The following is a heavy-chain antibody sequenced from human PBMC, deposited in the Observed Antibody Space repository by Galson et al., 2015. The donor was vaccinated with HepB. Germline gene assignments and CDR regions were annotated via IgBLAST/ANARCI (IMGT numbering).Heavy chain of an antibody. CDR3: ARELGCSGGSCYGAFHI. D-gene: IGHD2-15*01. CDR2: IYSDGSNK. V-gene: IGHV3-33*01. J-gene: IGHJ3*02. Sequence: PRLSCAASGFTFNSYGVHWVRQAPGKGLEWVAIIYSDGSNKYYADSVKGRFTISRDNSKNTLYLQMNSLRAEDTAVYYCARELGCSGGSCYGAFHIWGQGTMVTVSS. CDR1: GFTFNSYG.